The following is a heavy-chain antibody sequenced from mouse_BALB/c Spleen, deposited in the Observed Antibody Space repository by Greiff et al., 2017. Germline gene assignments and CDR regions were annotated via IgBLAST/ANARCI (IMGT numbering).Heavy chain of an antibody. CDR3: ARVNWGAWFAY. J-gene: IGHJ3*01. CDR2: ISSGGSYT. Sequence: EVQLVESGGGLVKPGGSLKLSCAASGFTFSSYAMSWVRQFPEKRLEWVAEISSGGSYTYYPDTVTGRFTISRDNAKNTLYLEMSSLRSEDTAMYYCARVNWGAWFAYWGQGTLVTVSA. CDR1: GFTFSSYA. V-gene: IGHV5-9-4*01. D-gene: IGHD4-1*01.